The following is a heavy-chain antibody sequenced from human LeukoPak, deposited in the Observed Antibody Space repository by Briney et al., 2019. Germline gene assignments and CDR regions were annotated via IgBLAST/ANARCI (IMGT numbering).Heavy chain of an antibody. D-gene: IGHD2-2*01. CDR2: IIPTFGTA. J-gene: IGHJ6*03. CDR3: ARVGCSSTSCHYYYYMDV. V-gene: IGHV1-69*05. CDR1: GGTFSSYA. Sequence: GASVKVSCKASGGTFSSYAISWVRQAPGQGLEWMGGIIPTFGTANYAQKFQGRVTITTDESTSTAYMELSSLRSEDTAVYYCARVGCSSTSCHYYYYMDVWGKGTTVTVSS.